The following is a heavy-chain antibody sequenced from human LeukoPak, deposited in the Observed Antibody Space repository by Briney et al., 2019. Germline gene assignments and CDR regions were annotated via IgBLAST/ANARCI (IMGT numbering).Heavy chain of an antibody. D-gene: IGHD1-26*01. CDR1: GYTFTSYY. CDR2: INPSGGST. J-gene: IGHJ4*02. V-gene: IGHV1-46*01. CDR3: ARDRAPVGATGGFIDY. Sequence: ASVKVSCKASGYTFTSYYMHWVRQAPGQGLEWMGIINPSGGSTSYAQKFQGRVTITADESTSTAYMELSSLRSEDTAVYYCARDRAPVGATGGFIDYWGQGTLVTVSS.